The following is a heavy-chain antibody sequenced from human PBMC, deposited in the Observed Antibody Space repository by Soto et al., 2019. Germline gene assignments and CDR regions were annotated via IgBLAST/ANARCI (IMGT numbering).Heavy chain of an antibody. J-gene: IGHJ4*02. Sequence: SETLSLTCTVSGGSIXSSSYYWGWIRQPPGKGLEWIGSIYYSGSTYYNPSLKGRVTISVDTSKNQFSLKLSSVTAADTAVYYCARSPLKLLWFGELSMGWGQGTLVTVSS. CDR2: IYYSGST. D-gene: IGHD3-10*01. CDR1: GGSIXSSSYY. CDR3: ARSPLKLLWFGELSMG. V-gene: IGHV4-39*01.